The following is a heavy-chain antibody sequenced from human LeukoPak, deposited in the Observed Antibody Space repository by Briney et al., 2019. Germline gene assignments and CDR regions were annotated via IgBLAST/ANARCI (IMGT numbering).Heavy chain of an antibody. CDR2: INPNSGGT. V-gene: IGHV1-2*02. J-gene: IGHJ4*02. CDR1: GYTFTGYY. Sequence: VASVKVSCKASGYTFTGYYMHWVRQAPGQGLEWMGWINPNSGGTNYAQKFQGRVTMTRDTSISTAYMELSRLRSDDTAVYYCARDRGITIFGVVNRYYFDYWGQGTLVTVSS. CDR3: ARDRGITIFGVVNRYYFDY. D-gene: IGHD3-3*01.